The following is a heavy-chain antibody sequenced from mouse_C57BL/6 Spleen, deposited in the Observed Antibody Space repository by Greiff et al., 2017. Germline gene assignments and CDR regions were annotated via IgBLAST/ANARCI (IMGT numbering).Heavy chain of an antibody. CDR2: INPNNGGT. Sequence: EVQLQQSVPELVKPGASVKLSCKASGYTFTDYNMHWVKQSHGKSLEWIGYINPNNGGTRYNQKFKGKATLTVNTSSSTAYMELRSLTSEDSAVYYCARTTVVERSFTYWGQGNLGTVSA. CDR1: GYTFTDYN. D-gene: IGHD1-1*01. V-gene: IGHV1-22*01. CDR3: ARTTVVERSFTY. J-gene: IGHJ3*01.